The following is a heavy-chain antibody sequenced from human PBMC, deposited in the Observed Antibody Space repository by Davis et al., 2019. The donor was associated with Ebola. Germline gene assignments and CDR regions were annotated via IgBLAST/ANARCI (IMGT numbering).Heavy chain of an antibody. V-gene: IGHV1-46*01. D-gene: IGHD6-13*01. CDR3: ARDHGSSSWYLYYYYGMDV. CDR2: INPSGGST. Sequence: ASVKVSCKASGYTFTSYYMHWVRQAPGQGLEWMGIINPSGGSTSYAQKFQGRVTMTRDTSTSTVYMELSSLRSEDTAVYYCARDHGSSSWYLYYYYGMDVWGQGTTVTVSS. CDR1: GYTFTSYY. J-gene: IGHJ6*02.